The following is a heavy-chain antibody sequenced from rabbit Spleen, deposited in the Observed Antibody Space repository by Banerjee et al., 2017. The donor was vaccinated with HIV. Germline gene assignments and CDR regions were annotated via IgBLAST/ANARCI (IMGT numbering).Heavy chain of an antibody. CDR1: GFSFSDRDV. Sequence: EQLVESGGGLVQPAGSLTLTCKASGFSFSDRDVMCWVRQAPGKGLKWIACINTATGKAVYASWAKGRFTISKTSSTTVTLQMTSLTAADTATYFCARGSAAMTMLITGYYLGLWGPGTLVTVS. V-gene: IGHV1S45*01. CDR3: ARGSAAMTMLITGYYLGL. J-gene: IGHJ4*01. CDR2: INTATGKA. D-gene: IGHD2-1*01.